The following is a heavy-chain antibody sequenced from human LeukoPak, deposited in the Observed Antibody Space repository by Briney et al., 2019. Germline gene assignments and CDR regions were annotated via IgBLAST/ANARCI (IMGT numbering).Heavy chain of an antibody. Sequence: SETLSLACAVYGGSFSGYYWSWIRQPPGKGLEWIGEINHSGSTNYNPSLKSRVTISVDTSKNQFSLKLSSVTAADTAVYYCARARWLQLRLDYWGQGTLVTVSS. CDR1: GGSFSGYY. CDR2: INHSGST. V-gene: IGHV4-34*01. CDR3: ARARWLQLRLDY. J-gene: IGHJ4*02. D-gene: IGHD5-24*01.